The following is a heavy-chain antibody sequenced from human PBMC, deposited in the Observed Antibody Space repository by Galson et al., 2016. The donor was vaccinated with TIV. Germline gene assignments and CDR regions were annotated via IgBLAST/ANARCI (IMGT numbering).Heavy chain of an antibody. D-gene: IGHD2-8*01. CDR1: GASIDRSDYY. J-gene: IGHJ5*02. CDR2: IYGSGSP. V-gene: IGHV4-31*03. CDR3: VRETKRGVWFDP. Sequence: TLSLTCSVSGASIDRSDYYWRWIRQNPGKGLEWIGYIYGSGSPYYNSARKRRVTMSVDTSKNQFSLKLTSMTAADTAVYYCVRETKRGVWFDPWGQRSLVTVSS.